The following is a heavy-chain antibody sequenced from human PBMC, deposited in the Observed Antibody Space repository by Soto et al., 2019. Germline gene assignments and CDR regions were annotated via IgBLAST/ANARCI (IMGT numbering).Heavy chain of an antibody. V-gene: IGHV3-23*01. Sequence: GGSLRLSCAASGFTFSSYAMSWARQAPGKGLEWVSAISGSGGSTYYADSVKGRFTISRDNSKNTLYLQMNSLRAEDTAVYYCAKPWFGESMYYFDYWGQGTLVTVSS. J-gene: IGHJ4*02. CDR1: GFTFSSYA. D-gene: IGHD3-10*01. CDR3: AKPWFGESMYYFDY. CDR2: ISGSGGST.